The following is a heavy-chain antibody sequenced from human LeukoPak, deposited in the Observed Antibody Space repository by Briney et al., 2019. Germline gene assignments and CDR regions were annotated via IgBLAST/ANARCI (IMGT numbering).Heavy chain of an antibody. CDR2: ISSNGGST. J-gene: IGHJ5*02. V-gene: IGHV3-64*01. D-gene: IGHD3-22*01. Sequence: GGSLRLSCAASGFTFSSYAMHWVRQAPGKGLEYVSAISSNGGSTYYANSVKGRFTISRDNSTNTLYLQMGSLRAEDMAVYYCARGHYYDTAFVTWGQGTLVTVSS. CDR3: ARGHYYDTAFVT. CDR1: GFTFSSYA.